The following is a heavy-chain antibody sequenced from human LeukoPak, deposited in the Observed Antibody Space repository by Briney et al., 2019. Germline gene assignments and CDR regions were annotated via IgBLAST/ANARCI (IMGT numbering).Heavy chain of an antibody. Sequence: PGGSLRLSCAASGFTFSDYYMSWIRQAPGKGLEWVSYISSSGSTIYYADSVKGRFTISRDNAKNSLYLQMNSLRAEDTAVYYCASRSLVVAAKYYFDYWGQGTLVTVSS. CDR3: ASRSLVVAAKYYFDY. J-gene: IGHJ4*02. CDR1: GFTFSDYY. V-gene: IGHV3-11*01. D-gene: IGHD2-15*01. CDR2: ISSSGSTI.